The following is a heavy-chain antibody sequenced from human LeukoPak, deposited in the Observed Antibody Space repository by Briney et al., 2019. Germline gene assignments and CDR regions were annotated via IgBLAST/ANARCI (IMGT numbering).Heavy chain of an antibody. J-gene: IGHJ4*02. V-gene: IGHV4-39*01. Sequence: SETLSLTCTVSGGSISSSRYYWGWIRQPPGKGLEWIGSIYYSGSTYYNPSPKSRVTISVDTSKNQFSLKLSSVAAADTAVYYCASPSVYGSGSYLSTAFDYWGQGTLVTVSS. CDR1: GGSISSSRYY. D-gene: IGHD3-10*01. CDR3: ASPSVYGSGSYLSTAFDY. CDR2: IYYSGST.